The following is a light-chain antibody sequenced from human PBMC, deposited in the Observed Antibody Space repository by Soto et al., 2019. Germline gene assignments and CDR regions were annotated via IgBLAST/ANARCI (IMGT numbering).Light chain of an antibody. CDR1: QSINNN. J-gene: IGKJ4*01. Sequence: EIVMTQSPATLSVSPGERATLSCRASQSINNNLAWYQQKRGQGPRLLIYGASSRATGTPARFTRSGSGTGFPLHISSLQSEDFPLYYCQQYNDWPLPFGGGTKVEIK. CDR3: QQYNDWPLP. CDR2: GAS. V-gene: IGKV3-15*01.